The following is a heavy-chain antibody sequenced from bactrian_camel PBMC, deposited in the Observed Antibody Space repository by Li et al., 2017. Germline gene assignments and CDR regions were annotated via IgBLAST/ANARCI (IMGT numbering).Heavy chain of an antibody. CDR1: GYTFNTY. CDR3: AAAKGLPDLLRGGYLSARSYNY. CDR2: IDTGDGST. J-gene: IGHJ4*01. D-gene: IGHD3*01. Sequence: LVESGGGSALAGGSVRLSCAASGYTFNTYSWFRQAPGQEREGVAAIDTGDGSTYYLNSVEGQFTISHDNAKNTLYLQMNSLKPEDTAIYYCAAAKGLPDLLRGGYLSARSYNYWGRGTQVTVS. V-gene: IGHV3S28*01.